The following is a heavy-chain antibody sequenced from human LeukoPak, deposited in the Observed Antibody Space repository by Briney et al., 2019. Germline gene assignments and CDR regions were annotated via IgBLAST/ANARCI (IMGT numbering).Heavy chain of an antibody. V-gene: IGHV3-64*04. Sequence: GGSLRLSCSASGFSFSSYAMHWVRQAPGKGLEHISLINNVGDRAYYADSVKGRFTISRDNAKNSLYLQMNSLRAEDAAVYYCARFVGSDYYYYGMDVWGQGTTVTVSS. D-gene: IGHD6-25*01. CDR2: INNVGDRA. J-gene: IGHJ6*02. CDR1: GFSFSSYA. CDR3: ARFVGSDYYYYGMDV.